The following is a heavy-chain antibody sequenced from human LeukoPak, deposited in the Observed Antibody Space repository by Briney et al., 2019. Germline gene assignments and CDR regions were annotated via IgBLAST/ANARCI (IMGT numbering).Heavy chain of an antibody. CDR3: AGPDRIAAPDAFDI. V-gene: IGHV1-69*13. Sequence: SVKVSCKASGGTFSSYAISWVRQAPGQGLEWMEGIIPIFGTANYAQKFQGRVTITADESTSTAYVELSSLRSEDTAVYYCAGPDRIAAPDAFDIWGQGTMVTVSS. J-gene: IGHJ3*02. D-gene: IGHD6-6*01. CDR1: GGTFSSYA. CDR2: IIPIFGTA.